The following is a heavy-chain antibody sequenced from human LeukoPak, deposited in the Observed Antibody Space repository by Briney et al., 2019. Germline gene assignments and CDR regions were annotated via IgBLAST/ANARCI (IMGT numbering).Heavy chain of an antibody. D-gene: IGHD3-22*01. Sequence: ASVKVSCKASGYTFTGYYMHWVRQAPGQGLEWMGWINPNSGGTNYAQKFQGRVTMTRDTSISTAYMELSRLRSDDTAVYYCAREGDYYDSSGRKSDAFDIWGQGTMVTVSS. V-gene: IGHV1-2*02. CDR2: INPNSGGT. CDR3: AREGDYYDSSGRKSDAFDI. CDR1: GYTFTGYY. J-gene: IGHJ3*02.